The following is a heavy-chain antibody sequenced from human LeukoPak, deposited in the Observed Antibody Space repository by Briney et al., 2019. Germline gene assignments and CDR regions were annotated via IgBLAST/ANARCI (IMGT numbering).Heavy chain of an antibody. Sequence: ASVKVSCKASGYTFSSYGIAWVRQAPGQGLEWLGWITAYSGYTRHAQKVQGRVTVTIDTPTSTGHMELRSLRSDDTAVYYCARWSTVNPAYYYGMDVWGQGTTVIVSS. D-gene: IGHD4-17*01. J-gene: IGHJ6*02. CDR2: ITAYSGYT. V-gene: IGHV1-18*01. CDR1: GYTFSSYG. CDR3: ARWSTVNPAYYYGMDV.